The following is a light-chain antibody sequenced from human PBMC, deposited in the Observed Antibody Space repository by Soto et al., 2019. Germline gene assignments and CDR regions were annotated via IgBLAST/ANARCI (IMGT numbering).Light chain of an antibody. CDR1: QSVSLS. Sequence: DIVLTQSPATLSVSLGDSATLSGMSSQSVSLSLAWYQMRPCQPPRLLIYGASTRATDIPARFSGSGSGTDFTLPISSLQSEDFAVYFCQQYHIWPSWTFGQGTKVDIK. CDR3: QQYHIWPSWT. J-gene: IGKJ1*01. V-gene: IGKV3-15*01. CDR2: GAS.